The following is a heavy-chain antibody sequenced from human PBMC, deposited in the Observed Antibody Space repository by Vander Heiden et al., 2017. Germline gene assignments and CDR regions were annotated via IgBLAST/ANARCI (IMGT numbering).Heavy chain of an antibody. CDR3: ARAPYTMMDFFDI. CDR1: GFTFSSSA. D-gene: IGHD3-22*01. J-gene: IGHJ3*02. Sequence: HVQLVESGGGVVQPGRSLRLSCAASGFTFSSSAMHWVRQAPGKGLEWVAVISYDGSNKYYADSVKGRFTISRDNSKNTLYLQMNSLRAEDTAVYYCARAPYTMMDFFDIWCQGTMVTVSS. V-gene: IGHV3-30*01. CDR2: ISYDGSNK.